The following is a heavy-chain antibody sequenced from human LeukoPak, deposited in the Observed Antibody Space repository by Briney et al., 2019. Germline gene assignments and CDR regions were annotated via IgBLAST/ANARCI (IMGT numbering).Heavy chain of an antibody. CDR2: IRYDGSNK. J-gene: IGHJ6*03. CDR1: GFTFSSYG. D-gene: IGHD3-16*01. CDR3: AKVRGPGGNYYYMDV. Sequence: GGSLRLSCAASGFTFSSYGMHWVRQAPGKGLEWVAFIRYDGSNKYYADSVKGRFTISRDNSKNTLYLQMNSLRAEDTAVYYCAKVRGPGGNYYYMDVWGKGTMVTISS. V-gene: IGHV3-30*02.